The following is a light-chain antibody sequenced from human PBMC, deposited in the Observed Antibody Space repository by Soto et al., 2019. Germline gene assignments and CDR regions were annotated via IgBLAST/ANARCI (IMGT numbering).Light chain of an antibody. CDR1: SKDVGGYNY. Sequence: QAVLTQPASLSWSPGQSITISFPGTSKDVGGYNYVSWYQQHPGKAPKLMIYDVSNRPSGVSNRFSGSKSGNTASLTISGLQAEDEADYYCSSYTSSSTYVFGTGTKVTVL. V-gene: IGLV2-14*01. CDR3: SSYTSSSTYV. J-gene: IGLJ1*01. CDR2: DVS.